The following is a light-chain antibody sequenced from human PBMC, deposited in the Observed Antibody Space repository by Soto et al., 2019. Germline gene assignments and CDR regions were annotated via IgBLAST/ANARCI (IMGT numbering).Light chain of an antibody. CDR3: QQYDSSPLT. CDR2: GAS. Sequence: EIVLTQSPGTLSLSPGERATLSCRASQSVSSSYLAWYQQKPGQAPRLLIYGASSRATGIPDRFSGSGSRTDFTLTISRLEPGDFAVYYCQQYDSSPLTFGGGTKVEIK. V-gene: IGKV3-20*01. J-gene: IGKJ4*01. CDR1: QSVSSSY.